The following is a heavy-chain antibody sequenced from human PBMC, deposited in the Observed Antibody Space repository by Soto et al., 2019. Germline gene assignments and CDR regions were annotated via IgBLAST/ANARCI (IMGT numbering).Heavy chain of an antibody. CDR1: GGSIVSDKW. D-gene: IGHD6-6*01. V-gene: IGHV4-4*02. CDR2: INHRGST. CDR3: ARGGSSEL. Sequence: SETLSLTCAVSGGSIVSDKWWSWVCQSPGKGLEWLGEINHRGSTIYNPSLKSRVTISVDTSRNQFYLKVKSVTAADTAVYYCARGGSSELWGQGTLVTVSS. J-gene: IGHJ4*02.